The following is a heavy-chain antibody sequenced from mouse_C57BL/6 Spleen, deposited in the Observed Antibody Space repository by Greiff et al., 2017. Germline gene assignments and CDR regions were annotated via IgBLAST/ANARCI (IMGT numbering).Heavy chain of an antibody. CDR2: IYPGDGDT. CDR1: GYAFSSSW. CDR3: ARDSYYYGRRDAMDY. J-gene: IGHJ4*01. Sequence: QVHVKQSGPELVKPGASVKISCKASGYAFSSSWMNWVKQRPGQGLEWIGRIYPGDGDTNYNGKFKGKATLTADKSSSTAYMQLSSLTSEDSAVYFCARDSYYYGRRDAMDYWGQGTSVTVSS. V-gene: IGHV1-82*01. D-gene: IGHD1-1*01.